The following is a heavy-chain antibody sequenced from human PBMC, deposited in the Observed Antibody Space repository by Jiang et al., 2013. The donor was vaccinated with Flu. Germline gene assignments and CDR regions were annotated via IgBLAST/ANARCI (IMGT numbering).Heavy chain of an antibody. CDR3: ARSSDIVLMVYAH. Sequence: GSGLVKPSETLSLTCTVSGGSISSSSYYWGWIRQPPGKGLEWIGSIYYSGSTYYNPSLKSRVTISVDTSKNQFSLKLSSVTAADTAVYYCARSSDIVLMVYAHWGQGTLVSVSS. D-gene: IGHD2-8*01. CDR2: IYYSGST. V-gene: IGHV4-39*01. CDR1: GGSISSSSYY. J-gene: IGHJ4*02.